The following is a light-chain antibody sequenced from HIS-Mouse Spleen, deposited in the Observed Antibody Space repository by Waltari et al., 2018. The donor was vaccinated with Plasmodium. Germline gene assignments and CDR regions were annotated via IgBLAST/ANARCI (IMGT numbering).Light chain of an antibody. CDR1: ALPKKY. Sequence: SYELTQPPSVSVSPGQTARITCSGDALPKKYPYWYQRKPGQAPVLVSYEESKRPPGIPERFSGSSSGTMATLTISGAQVEDEADYYCYSTDSSGNHRVFGGGTKLTVL. V-gene: IGLV3-10*01. J-gene: IGLJ3*02. CDR3: YSTDSSGNHRV. CDR2: EES.